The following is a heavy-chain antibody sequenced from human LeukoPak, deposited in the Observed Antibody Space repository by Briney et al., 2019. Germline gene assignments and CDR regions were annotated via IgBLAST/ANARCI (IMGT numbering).Heavy chain of an antibody. J-gene: IGHJ4*02. CDR1: GYTFTGYY. CDR3: ARGTDYQLPLLDC. CDR2: INPNSGGT. D-gene: IGHD2-2*01. V-gene: IGHV1-2*02. Sequence: GASVKVSCKASGYTFTGYYMHWVRQAPGQGLEWMGWINPNSGGTNYAQKFQGRVTMTRDMSTSTVYMELSSLRSEDTAVYYCARGTDYQLPLLDCWGQGTLVTVSS.